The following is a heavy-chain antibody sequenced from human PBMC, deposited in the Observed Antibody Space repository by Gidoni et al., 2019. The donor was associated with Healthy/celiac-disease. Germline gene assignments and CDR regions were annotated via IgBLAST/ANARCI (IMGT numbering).Heavy chain of an antibody. CDR1: GGSFSGYY. V-gene: IGHV4-34*01. CDR3: ASHEYSSSADQRVDY. Sequence: QVQLQQWGAGLLKPSETLSLTCAVDGGSFSGYYWSWIRQPPGKGLEWIGEINHSGSTNYNPSLKSRVTISVDTSKHQFSLKLSSVPAADTAVYYCASHEYSSSADQRVDYWGQGTLVTVSS. J-gene: IGHJ4*02. D-gene: IGHD6-6*01. CDR2: INHSGST.